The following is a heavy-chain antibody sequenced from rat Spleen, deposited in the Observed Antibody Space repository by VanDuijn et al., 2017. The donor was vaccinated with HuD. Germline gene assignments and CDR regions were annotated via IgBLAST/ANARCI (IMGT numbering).Heavy chain of an antibody. CDR3: ARCFDL. CDR1: GFTFSNYG. Sequence: EVQLVESGGGLVQPGRSLRLSCAASGFTFSNYGMHWIRQAPTKGLEWVASINYDGRSTHYRDSVKGRFTISRDNAKSTLYLQMNSLRSEDTATYYCARCFDLWGQGVMVTVSS. V-gene: IGHV5-19*01. CDR2: INYDGRST. J-gene: IGHJ2*01.